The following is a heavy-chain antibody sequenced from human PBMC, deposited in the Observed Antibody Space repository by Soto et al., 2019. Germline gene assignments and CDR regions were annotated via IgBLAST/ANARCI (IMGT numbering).Heavy chain of an antibody. Sequence: SETLSLTCTVSGGSISSYYWSWIRQPPGKGLEWIGYIYYSGSTNYNPSLKSRVTISVDTSKSQFSLKLSSVTAADTAVYYCARGQGIAARYYNWFDPWGQGTMVTVSS. CDR3: ARGQGIAARYYNWFDP. V-gene: IGHV4-59*01. CDR2: IYYSGST. D-gene: IGHD6-6*01. CDR1: GGSISSYY. J-gene: IGHJ5*02.